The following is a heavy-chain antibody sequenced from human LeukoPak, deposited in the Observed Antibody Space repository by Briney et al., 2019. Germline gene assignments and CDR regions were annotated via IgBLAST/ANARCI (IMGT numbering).Heavy chain of an antibody. D-gene: IGHD6-6*01. V-gene: IGHV4-59*11. CDR1: GGSISGHD. CDR2: INDRGST. Sequence: SETLSLTCTVSGGSISGHDWSWVRQPPGKGLEWIAAINDRGSTSYNPSLKSRVTISVDTSKNQFSLKLSSVTAADTAVYYCARGGWGAGYSSSSHSDYWGQGTLVTVSS. J-gene: IGHJ4*02. CDR3: ARGGWGAGYSSSSHSDY.